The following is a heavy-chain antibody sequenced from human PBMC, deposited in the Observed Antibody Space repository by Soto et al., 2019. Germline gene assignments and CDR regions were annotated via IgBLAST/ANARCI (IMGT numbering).Heavy chain of an antibody. CDR1: GGTFSDST. J-gene: IGHJ6*02. CDR2: TIPIFDTA. CDR3: AKNGTLTGYSYGMDV. V-gene: IGHV1-69*01. D-gene: IGHD1-1*01. Sequence: QVQLVQSGAELRKPGSSVKVSCKASGGTFSDSTINWVRQAPGQRLEWMGGTIPIFDTANYAEKFQGRVTITADESTSTSFMEVSTLRSEDTDVYYCAKNGTLTGYSYGMDVWGQGTMVTVSS.